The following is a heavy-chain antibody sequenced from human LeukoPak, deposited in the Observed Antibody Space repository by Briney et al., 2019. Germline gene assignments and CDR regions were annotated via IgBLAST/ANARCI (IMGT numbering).Heavy chain of an antibody. CDR2: IYTSGST. Sequence: SQTLSLTCTVSGGSITSGSYYWSWIRQPAGNGLEWFWRIYTSGSTNYNPSLKSEATISIDTSNTQFTRKLTSVTAADTAVYYCAREMGPEGFDNWGQGTLVTVSS. CDR3: AREMGPEGFDN. J-gene: IGHJ4*02. D-gene: IGHD1-14*01. CDR1: GGSITSGSYY. V-gene: IGHV4-61*02.